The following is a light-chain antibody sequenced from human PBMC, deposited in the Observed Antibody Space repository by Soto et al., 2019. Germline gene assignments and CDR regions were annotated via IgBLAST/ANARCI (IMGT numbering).Light chain of an antibody. Sequence: QSALTQPPSASGSPGQSVTISCTGTSSDVGGYNYVSWYQQHPGKAPKLMIYEVSKRPSGVPDRFSGSKSGNTASLTVSGLQAEDEADSYCSSYAGSNNVVFGGGTKLTGL. CDR2: EVS. J-gene: IGLJ2*01. V-gene: IGLV2-8*01. CDR1: SSDVGGYNY. CDR3: SSYAGSNNVV.